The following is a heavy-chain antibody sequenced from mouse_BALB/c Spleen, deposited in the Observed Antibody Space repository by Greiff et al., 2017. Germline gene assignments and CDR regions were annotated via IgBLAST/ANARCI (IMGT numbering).Heavy chain of an antibody. Sequence: LQESGAELVRPGASVTLSCKASGYTFTDYEMHWVKQTPVHGLEWIGAIDPETGGTAYNQKFKGKATLTADKSSSTAYMELRSLTSEDSAVYYCTRGHGNLAWFAYWGQGTLVTVSA. CDR1: GYTFTDYE. J-gene: IGHJ3*01. CDR2: IDPETGGT. CDR3: TRGHGNLAWFAY. D-gene: IGHD2-1*01. V-gene: IGHV1-15*01.